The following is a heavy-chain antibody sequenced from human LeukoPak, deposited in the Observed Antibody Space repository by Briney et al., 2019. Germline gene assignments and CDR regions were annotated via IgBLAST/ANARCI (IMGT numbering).Heavy chain of an antibody. V-gene: IGHV3-7*01. Sequence: PGGSLRLSCAASGFTFSSYAMSWVRQAPGKGLEWVANIKQDGSEKYYVDSVKGRFTISRDNAKNSLYLQMNSLRAEDTAVYYCARQDDSSGYYRQPLDYWGQGTLVTVSS. D-gene: IGHD3-22*01. J-gene: IGHJ4*02. CDR1: GFTFSSYA. CDR2: IKQDGSEK. CDR3: ARQDDSSGYYRQPLDY.